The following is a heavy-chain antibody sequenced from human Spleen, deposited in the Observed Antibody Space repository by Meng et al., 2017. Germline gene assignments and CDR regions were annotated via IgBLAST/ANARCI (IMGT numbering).Heavy chain of an antibody. J-gene: IGHJ4*02. Sequence: SETLSLTCTVSGGSISSSHYYWGWIRQPPGKGLEWIGTIYYSGSTYYNPSLKSRVTISVDTSKNQFSLKLSSVTAADTAVYYCARDHPGQWLGFDYWGQGTLVTVSS. CDR2: IYYSGST. CDR3: ARDHPGQWLGFDY. CDR1: GGSISSSHYY. V-gene: IGHV4-39*07. D-gene: IGHD6-19*01.